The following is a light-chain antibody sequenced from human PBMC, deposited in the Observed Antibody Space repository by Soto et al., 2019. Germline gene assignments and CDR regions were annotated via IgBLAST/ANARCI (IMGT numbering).Light chain of an antibody. CDR3: QPDGSLGK. Sequence: IGLTPSATTLSLSTVEKVTFSLVASQSVSNNYLAWYQQKPGQAPRLLIYGASNRVTGIPDRFRGSGSGTDIPLTIRRLETEDFAVYYCQPDGSLGKLGQGTKVDIK. J-gene: IGKJ1*01. V-gene: IGKV3-20*01. CDR2: GAS. CDR1: QSVSNNY.